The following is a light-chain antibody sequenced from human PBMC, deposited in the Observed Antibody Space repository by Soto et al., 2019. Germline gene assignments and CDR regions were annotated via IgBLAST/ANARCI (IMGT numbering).Light chain of an antibody. Sequence: DLQMPQSPSTLSASVGDRVTITCRASPSISSWLAWYPQTPGKAPKLLIYDASSLESGVPSRFSGSGSGTEFTLTISSLQPDDFATYYCQQYNSYPTFGGGTKVEIK. V-gene: IGKV1-5*01. J-gene: IGKJ4*01. CDR1: PSISSW. CDR3: QQYNSYPT. CDR2: DAS.